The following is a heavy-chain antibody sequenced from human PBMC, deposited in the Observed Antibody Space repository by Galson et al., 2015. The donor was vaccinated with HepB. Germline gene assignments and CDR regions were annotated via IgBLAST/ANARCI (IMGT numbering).Heavy chain of an antibody. D-gene: IGHD6-13*01. CDR3: ARYGSIAAPRKNWFDP. CDR2: IYSGGST. CDR1: GFTVSSNY. V-gene: IGHV3-66*01. Sequence: SLRLSCAASGFTVSSNYMSWVRQAPGKGLEWVSVIYSGGSTYYADSVKGRFTISRDNSKNTLYLQMNSLRAEDTAVYYCARYGSIAAPRKNWFDPWGQGTLVTVSS. J-gene: IGHJ5*02.